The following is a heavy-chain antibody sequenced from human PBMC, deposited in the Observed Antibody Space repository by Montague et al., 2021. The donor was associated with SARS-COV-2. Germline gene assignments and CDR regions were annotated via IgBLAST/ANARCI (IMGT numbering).Heavy chain of an antibody. J-gene: IGHJ4*02. CDR3: ARESGSFHDGGYFDY. CDR1: GFYFRYA. V-gene: IGHV3-30*04. Sequence: SLRLSCAASGFYFRYAVHWVRQAPGKGLEWVALISNDGSNKQYEDSVKGRFTISRDNSKSTLYLQMNSLRTEDTAVYYCARESGSFHDGGYFDYWGQGSLVTVSS. D-gene: IGHD1-26*01. CDR2: ISNDGSNK.